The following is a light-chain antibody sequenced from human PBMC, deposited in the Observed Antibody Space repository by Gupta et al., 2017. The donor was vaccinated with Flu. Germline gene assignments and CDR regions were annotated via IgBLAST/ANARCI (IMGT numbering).Light chain of an antibody. CDR1: KLGDKY. V-gene: IGLV3-1*01. CDR3: QAWDSSTASYV. J-gene: IGLJ1*01. Sequence: SYELTQPPSVSVSPGQTARITCSGDKLGDKYACWYQQEPGQSPVLVIYQDSKRPSGIPERFSGSNSGNTATLTISGTQAMDEADYYCQAWDSSTASYVFGTGTKVTVL. CDR2: QDS.